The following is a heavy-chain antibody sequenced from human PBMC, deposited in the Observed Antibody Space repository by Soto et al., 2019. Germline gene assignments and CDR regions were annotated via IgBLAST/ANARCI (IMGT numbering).Heavy chain of an antibody. CDR2: ISGSGGST. CDR3: ATPPPNSSGWPLRDYYYYGMDV. D-gene: IGHD6-19*01. Sequence: GGSLRLSCAASGFTFSSYAMSWVRQAPGKGLEWVSAISGSGGSTYYADSVKGRFTISRDNSKNTLYLQMNSLRAEDTAVYYCATPPPNSSGWPLRDYYYYGMDVWGQGTTVTVSS. J-gene: IGHJ6*02. V-gene: IGHV3-23*01. CDR1: GFTFSSYA.